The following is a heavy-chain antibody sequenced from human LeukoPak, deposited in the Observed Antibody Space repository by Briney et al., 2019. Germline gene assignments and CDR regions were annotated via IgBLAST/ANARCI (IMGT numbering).Heavy chain of an antibody. Sequence: ASVKVSCKASGYIFTSYDIDWVRQATGQGLEWMGWMNPNSGNTGYAQKFQGRVTITRNTSISTAYMELSSLRSEDTAVYYCARVVVAATVWYFDLWGRGTLVTVSS. CDR1: GYIFTSYD. D-gene: IGHD2-15*01. J-gene: IGHJ2*01. CDR2: MNPNSGNT. CDR3: ARVVVAATVWYFDL. V-gene: IGHV1-8*03.